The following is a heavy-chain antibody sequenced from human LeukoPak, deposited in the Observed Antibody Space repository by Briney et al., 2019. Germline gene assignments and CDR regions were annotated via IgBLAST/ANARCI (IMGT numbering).Heavy chain of an antibody. CDR3: ARISSSWYLKNYGMDV. V-gene: IGHV4-59*01. CDR1: GGSISSYY. D-gene: IGHD6-13*01. Sequence: SETLSLTCTVSGGSISSYYWSWVRQPPGKGLEWIGYIYYSGSTNYNPSLKSRVTISVDTSKNQFSLKLSSVTAADTAVYYCARISSSWYLKNYGMDVWGQGTTVTVSS. CDR2: IYYSGST. J-gene: IGHJ6*02.